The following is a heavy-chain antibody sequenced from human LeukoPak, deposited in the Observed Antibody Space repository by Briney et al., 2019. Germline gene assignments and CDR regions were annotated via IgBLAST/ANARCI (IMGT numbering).Heavy chain of an antibody. CDR3: ATTLTQWLLSN. D-gene: IGHD6-19*01. CDR2: IKQDGSEK. V-gene: IGHV3-7*01. Sequence: GGSLRLSCAASGFTFSSYWMHWVRQAPGKGLEWVANIKQDGSEKYYVDPVKGRFTISRDNPKNSLYLQMNSLRAEDTAVYYCATTLTQWLLSNWGQGTLVTVSS. CDR1: GFTFSSYW. J-gene: IGHJ4*02.